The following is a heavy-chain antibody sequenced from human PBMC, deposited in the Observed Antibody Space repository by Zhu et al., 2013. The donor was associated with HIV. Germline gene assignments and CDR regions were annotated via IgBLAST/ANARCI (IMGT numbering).Heavy chain of an antibody. D-gene: IGHD3-22*01. V-gene: IGHV3-49*03. J-gene: IGHJ3*02. Sequence: EVQLVESGGGLVQPGRSLRLSCTASGFTFGDYAMSWFRQAPGKGLEWVGFIRSKAYGGTTEYAASVKGRFTISRDDSKSIAYLQMNSLKTEDTAVYYCTRRPDYYDSSGYYYVMGNDAFDIWGQGTMVTVSS. CDR2: IRSKAYGGTT. CDR3: TRRPDYYDSSGYYYVMGNDAFDI. CDR1: GFTFGDYA.